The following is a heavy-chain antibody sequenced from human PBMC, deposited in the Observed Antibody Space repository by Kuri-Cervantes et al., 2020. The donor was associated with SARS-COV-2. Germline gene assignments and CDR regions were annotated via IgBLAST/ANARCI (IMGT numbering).Heavy chain of an antibody. CDR1: GFTVSRNY. D-gene: IGHD3-10*01. Sequence: GESLKISCAVSGFTVSRNYKSWVRQAPGKGLEWVSVTYSGGNAYYAGSVKGRFTISTDDSKNTLYLQLNSLRAEDSAVYYCAGGFAMVRSMDVWGQGTTVTVSS. J-gene: IGHJ6*02. V-gene: IGHV3-53*01. CDR2: TYSGGNA. CDR3: AGGFAMVRSMDV.